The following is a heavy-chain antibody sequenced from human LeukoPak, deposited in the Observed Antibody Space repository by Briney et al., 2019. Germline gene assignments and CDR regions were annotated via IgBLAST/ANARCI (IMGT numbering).Heavy chain of an antibody. CDR3: TVFGVVTLDY. D-gene: IGHD3-3*01. J-gene: IGHJ4*02. CDR2: IRSKAYGGTT. V-gene: IGHV3-49*04. Sequence: GGPLRLSCTASGFTFGDFGLSGVRQAPGKGLEGVGFIRSKAYGGTTEYAACVNGRFTLSRDDSKSIAYLQMNSVKTEDIAVYYCTVFGVVTLDYWGQGTLVTVSS. CDR1: GFTFGDFG.